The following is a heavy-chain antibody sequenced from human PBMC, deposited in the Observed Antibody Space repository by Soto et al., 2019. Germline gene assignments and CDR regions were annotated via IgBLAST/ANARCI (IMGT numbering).Heavy chain of an antibody. Sequence: PSQTLSLTCAISGDSVSTNIAAWSWIRQSPSRGLEWLGRTLYRSSKWYNEYAVSVKSRMTINPDTSKNQFSLQLNSVTPEDTAVYYCARDAANTTNYPHGMDVWGQGSAVTVSS. J-gene: IGHJ6*02. CDR2: TLYRSSKWYN. CDR1: GDSVSTNIAA. D-gene: IGHD1-7*01. V-gene: IGHV6-1*01. CDR3: ARDAANTTNYPHGMDV.